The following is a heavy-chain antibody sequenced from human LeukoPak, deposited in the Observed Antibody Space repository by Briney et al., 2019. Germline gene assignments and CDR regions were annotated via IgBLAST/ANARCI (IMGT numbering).Heavy chain of an antibody. J-gene: IGHJ4*02. CDR2: INHSGST. Sequence: SETLSLTCAVYGGSFSDYYWSWIRQPPGKGLEWIGEINHSGSTNYNPSLKSRVTISVDTSKNQFSLKLSSVTAADTAVYYCARVDGGSGYVWGQGTLVTVSS. V-gene: IGHV4-34*01. CDR1: GGSFSDYY. D-gene: IGHD5-12*01. CDR3: ARVDGGSGYV.